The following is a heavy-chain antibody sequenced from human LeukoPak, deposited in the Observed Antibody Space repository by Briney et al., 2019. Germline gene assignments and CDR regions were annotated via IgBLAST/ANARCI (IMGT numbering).Heavy chain of an antibody. J-gene: IGHJ5*02. Sequence: QTGGSLRLSCAASGFTFSSYAMSWVRQAPGKGLEWVSAVSGSGGSTYYADSVKGRFTISRDNSKNTLYLQMNSLGADDTAVYYCARVRGYGSGSYPLDPWGQGTLVTVSS. CDR1: GFTFSSYA. V-gene: IGHV3-23*01. CDR3: ARVRGYGSGSYPLDP. CDR2: VSGSGGST. D-gene: IGHD3-10*01.